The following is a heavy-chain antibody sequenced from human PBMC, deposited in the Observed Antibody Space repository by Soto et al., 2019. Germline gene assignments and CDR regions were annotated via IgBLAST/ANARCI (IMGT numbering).Heavy chain of an antibody. CDR3: ASGGGDYGDPNYYYYMDV. CDR2: ISAYNGNT. Sequence: ASVKVSCKASGYTFTSYGISWVRQAPGQGLEWMGWISAYNGNTNYAQKLQGRVTMTTDTSTSTAYMELRSLRSDDTAVYYCASGGGDYGDPNYYYYMDVWGKGTTVTVSS. CDR1: GYTFTSYG. V-gene: IGHV1-18*01. J-gene: IGHJ6*03. D-gene: IGHD4-17*01.